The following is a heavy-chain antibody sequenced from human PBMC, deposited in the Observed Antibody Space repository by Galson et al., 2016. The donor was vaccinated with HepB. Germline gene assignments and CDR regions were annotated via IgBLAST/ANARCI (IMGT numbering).Heavy chain of an antibody. D-gene: IGHD1-26*01. Sequence: SVKVSCKASGYSFSTNGIAWVRQAPGQGLEWVGWISAYSGNTKYAEKFQDRVILTAETSTTTAYMELRSLTSEDTALYYCARAGGEWEPIDFWGQGTLVSVSA. V-gene: IGHV1-18*01. CDR1: GYSFSTNG. CDR2: ISAYSGNT. CDR3: ARAGGEWEPIDF. J-gene: IGHJ4*02.